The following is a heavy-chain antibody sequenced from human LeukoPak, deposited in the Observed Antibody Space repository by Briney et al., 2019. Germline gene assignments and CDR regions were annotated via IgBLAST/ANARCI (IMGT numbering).Heavy chain of an antibody. CDR3: VKDRCDGTTCPEV. D-gene: IGHD2-2*01. V-gene: IGHV3-23*01. J-gene: IGHJ4*02. Sequence: GGSLRLSCAASGFTFTTYAMSWVRQAPGEGLEWVSGISNSGDSTYYSDSLKGRFTISRDNSKNTLHLQMCNLRADDTALYYCVKDRCDGTTCPEVWGQGTLVTVSS. CDR2: ISNSGDST. CDR1: GFTFTTYA.